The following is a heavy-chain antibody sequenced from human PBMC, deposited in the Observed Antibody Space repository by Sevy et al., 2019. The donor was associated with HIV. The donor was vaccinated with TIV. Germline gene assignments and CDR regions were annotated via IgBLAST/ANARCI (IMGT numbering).Heavy chain of an antibody. D-gene: IGHD3-10*01. CDR1: GGSISSSNW. J-gene: IGHJ6*02. CDR3: ARAPGGSGSYDYYYGIDV. V-gene: IGHV4-4*02. CDR2: IYHSGST. Sequence: SDTLSLTCAVSGGSISSSNWWSWVRQPPGKGLEWIGEIYHSGSTNYNPSLKSRVTISVDKSKNQFSLKLSSVTAADTAVYYCARAPGGSGSYDYYYGIDVWGQGTTVTVSS.